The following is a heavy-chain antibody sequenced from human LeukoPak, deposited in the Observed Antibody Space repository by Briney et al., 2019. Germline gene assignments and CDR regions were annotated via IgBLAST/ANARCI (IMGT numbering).Heavy chain of an antibody. Sequence: PSETLYLTCTVSSGSISSSNYYWGWIRQPPGNGLEWIGTIYYSGHTYYNPSLKSRVTIFVDTSQNQCSLKLSSLTAADTAVYYCARHRRDHDFWSGSNPTDYYYYMDVWGKGTSVTVSS. CDR2: IYYSGHT. J-gene: IGHJ6*03. CDR1: SGSISSSNYY. V-gene: IGHV4-39*01. D-gene: IGHD3-3*01. CDR3: ARHRRDHDFWSGSNPTDYYYYMDV.